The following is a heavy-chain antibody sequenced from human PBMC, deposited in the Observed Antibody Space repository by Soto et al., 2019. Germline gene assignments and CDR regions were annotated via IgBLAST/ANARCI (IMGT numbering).Heavy chain of an antibody. CDR3: ARHYGRPGYCSGGSCYSTGMGYFQH. CDR2: IYYSGST. J-gene: IGHJ1*01. Sequence: SETLSLTCTVSGGSISSSSYYWGWIRQPPGKGLEWIGSIYYSGSTYYNPSLKSRVTISVDTSKNQFSLKLSSVTAADTAVYYCARHYGRPGYCSGGSCYSTGMGYFQHWGQGTLVTVSS. V-gene: IGHV4-39*01. CDR1: GGSISSSSYY. D-gene: IGHD2-15*01.